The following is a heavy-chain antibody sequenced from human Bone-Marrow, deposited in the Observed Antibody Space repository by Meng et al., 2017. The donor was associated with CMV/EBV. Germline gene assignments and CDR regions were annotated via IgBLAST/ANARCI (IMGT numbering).Heavy chain of an antibody. CDR2: ISSSSSYI. CDR3: ARDHDEDGIPFYY. CDR1: GFTFSSYS. V-gene: IGHV3-21*01. J-gene: IGHJ4*02. D-gene: IGHD1-1*01. Sequence: GGSLRLSCAASGFTFSSYSMNWVRQAPGKGLEWVSSISSSSSYIYYADSVKGRFTISRDNAKNSLYLQMNSLRADDTAVYYCARDHDEDGIPFYYWGQGTRVTVSS.